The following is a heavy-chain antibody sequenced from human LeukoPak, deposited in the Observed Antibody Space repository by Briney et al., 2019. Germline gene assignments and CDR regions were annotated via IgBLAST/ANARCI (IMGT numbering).Heavy chain of an antibody. J-gene: IGHJ2*01. D-gene: IGHD3-9*01. CDR3: ARGFTTFQWLDL. CDR1: GGSFSAYY. Sequence: SETLSLTCTVSGGSFSAYYWNWIRQPPGKGLEWIGFVYHSGSTNYNPSLKSRVTMSVDTSKNQFSLKLNSVTAADTAMYYCARGFTTFQWLDLWGRGTLVTVSS. V-gene: IGHV4-59*08. CDR2: VYHSGST.